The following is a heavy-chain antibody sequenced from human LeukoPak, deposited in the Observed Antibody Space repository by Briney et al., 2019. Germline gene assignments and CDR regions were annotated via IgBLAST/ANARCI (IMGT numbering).Heavy chain of an antibody. CDR1: GYTFTGYY. CDR2: IIPIFGTA. V-gene: IGHV1-69*13. J-gene: IGHJ6*02. D-gene: IGHD6-13*01. Sequence: SVKVSCKASGYTFTGYYMHWVRQTPGQGLEWMGGIIPIFGTANYAQKFQGRVTITADESTSTAYMELSSLRSEDTAVYYCARDIGSIAAGQDYYYYYGMDVWGQGTTVTVSS. CDR3: ARDIGSIAAGQDYYYYYGMDV.